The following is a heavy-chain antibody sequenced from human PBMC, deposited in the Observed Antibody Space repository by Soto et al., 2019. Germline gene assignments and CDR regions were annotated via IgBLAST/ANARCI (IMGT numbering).Heavy chain of an antibody. CDR1: GGTFSSYA. Sequence: SVKVSCKASGGTFSSYAISWVRQAPGQGLEWMGGIIPIFGTANYAQKFQGRVTITADESTCTAYMELSSLRSEDTAVYYCASARQNVLRYFDWLLSADYWGQGTLVTVSS. V-gene: IGHV1-69*13. CDR2: IIPIFGTA. J-gene: IGHJ4*02. D-gene: IGHD3-9*01. CDR3: ASARQNVLRYFDWLLSADY.